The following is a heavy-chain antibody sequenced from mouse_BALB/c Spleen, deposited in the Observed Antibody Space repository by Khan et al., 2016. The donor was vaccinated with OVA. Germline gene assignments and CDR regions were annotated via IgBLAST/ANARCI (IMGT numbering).Heavy chain of an antibody. D-gene: IGHD6-2*01. J-gene: IGHJ1*01. CDR3: ARISSYWYSDV. Sequence: QIQLVQSGPELKKPGETVKISCKASGYTFTNYGMNWVKQAPGKGLKWMGWINTYTGETTYADDFEGRFVFSLETSASTAYLQISNLKNEDMTTYFCARISSYWYSDVWGAGTTVTVSS. CDR2: INTYTGET. CDR1: GYTFTNYG. V-gene: IGHV9-1*02.